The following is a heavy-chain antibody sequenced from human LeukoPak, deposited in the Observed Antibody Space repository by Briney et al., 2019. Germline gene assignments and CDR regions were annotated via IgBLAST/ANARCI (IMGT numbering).Heavy chain of an antibody. V-gene: IGHV4-4*07. D-gene: IGHD3-22*01. CDR1: GGSISSYY. J-gene: IGHJ5*02. CDR2: IYTTGNA. CDR3: ARGKYSYDSNSSYRYFDP. Sequence: SETLSLTCTVSGGSISSYYWSWIRQPAGKGLEWIGRIYTTGNANYNPSLKSRVTMSIDTSKKQFSLNLSSVTAADTAVYYCARGKYSYDSNSSYRYFDPWGQGNLVTVSS.